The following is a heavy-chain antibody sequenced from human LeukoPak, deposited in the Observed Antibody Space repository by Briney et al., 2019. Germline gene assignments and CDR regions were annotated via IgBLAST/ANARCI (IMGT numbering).Heavy chain of an antibody. J-gene: IGHJ4*02. CDR1: GFTFSSYT. CDR2: ISSGGTT. V-gene: IGHV3-66*02. Sequence: GGSLRLSCAASGFTFSSYTMNWVRQAPGKGLEWVSGISSGGTTYYADSVKGRFTISRDSSKNTLYVQMNSLRAEDTAVYYCAKDLRSSADSKMGAADYWGQGTLVTVSS. D-gene: IGHD1-26*01. CDR3: AKDLRSSADSKMGAADY.